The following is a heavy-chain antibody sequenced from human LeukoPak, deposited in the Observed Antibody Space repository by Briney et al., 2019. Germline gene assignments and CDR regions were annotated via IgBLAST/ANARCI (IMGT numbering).Heavy chain of an antibody. Sequence: GGSLRLSCAASGFTFSSYAMNWVRQAPGKGLEWVAVISYDGSNKYYAGSVKGRFTISRDNSKNTLYLQMDSLRTEDTAVYFCAKVPHSWGLFDSWGQGTLVTVSS. J-gene: IGHJ5*01. V-gene: IGHV3-30*18. CDR1: GFTFSSYA. D-gene: IGHD3-16*01. CDR2: ISYDGSNK. CDR3: AKVPHSWGLFDS.